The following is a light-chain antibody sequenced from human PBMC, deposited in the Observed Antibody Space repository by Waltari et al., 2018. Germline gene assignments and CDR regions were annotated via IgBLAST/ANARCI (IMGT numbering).Light chain of an antibody. Sequence: QSVLTQPPSASGTPGRRVTFSCSGTIYTIGLNTVTWYQQFPGSAPKLLIFSTTQRPSGVPDRFSASKSGTSASLAINGLQAADEADYYCGAWDDGVKEWVFGGGTKLTVL. CDR3: GAWDDGVKEWV. J-gene: IGLJ3*02. CDR2: STT. CDR1: IYTIGLNT. V-gene: IGLV1-44*01.